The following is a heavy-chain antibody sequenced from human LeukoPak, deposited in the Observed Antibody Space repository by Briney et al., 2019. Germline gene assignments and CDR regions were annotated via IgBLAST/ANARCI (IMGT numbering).Heavy chain of an antibody. J-gene: IGHJ4*02. CDR3: ARKLPFQYFDS. Sequence: SETLSLTRAVSGGSIWGADYYWTWIRQPPGKGLEWIGYIYHSGTTDYNPSLKSRITISVDTSKNQFSLRLTSVTAADTAVYYCARKLPFQYFDSWGQGTLVTVSS. D-gene: IGHD3-16*01. CDR1: GGSIWGADYY. CDR2: IYHSGTT. V-gene: IGHV4-30-4*01.